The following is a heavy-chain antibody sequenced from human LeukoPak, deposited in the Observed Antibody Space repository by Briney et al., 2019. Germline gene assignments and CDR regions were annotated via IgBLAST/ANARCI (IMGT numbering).Heavy chain of an antibody. CDR3: ARVGGPVAYYYDSSGPGGLVDY. Sequence: SVKVSCKASGGTFSSYAISWVRQAPGQGLEWMGGIIPIFGTANYAQKFQGRVTITADKSTSTAYMELSSLRSEDTAVYYCARVGGPVAYYYDSSGPGGLVDYWGQGTLVTVSS. J-gene: IGHJ4*02. CDR2: IIPIFGTA. D-gene: IGHD3-22*01. CDR1: GGTFSSYA. V-gene: IGHV1-69*06.